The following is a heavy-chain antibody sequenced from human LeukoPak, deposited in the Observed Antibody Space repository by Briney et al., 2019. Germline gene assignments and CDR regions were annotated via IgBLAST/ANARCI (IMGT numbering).Heavy chain of an antibody. Sequence: ASVKVSCKASGYTFTGFYIHWVRQAPGKGLEWMGGFDPEDGETIYAQKFQGRVTMTEDTSTDTAYMELSSLRSEDTAVYYCATGGFYYYYGMDVWGQGTTVTVSS. J-gene: IGHJ6*02. CDR2: FDPEDGET. CDR3: ATGGFYYYYGMDV. D-gene: IGHD3-16*01. V-gene: IGHV1-24*01. CDR1: GYTFTGFY.